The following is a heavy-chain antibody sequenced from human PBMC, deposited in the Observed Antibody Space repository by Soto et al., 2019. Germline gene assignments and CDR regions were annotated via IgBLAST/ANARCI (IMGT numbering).Heavy chain of an antibody. Sequence: QVQLQQWGAGLLKPSETLSLTSAVYGGSFSGYYWSWIRQPPGKGLEWIGEINHSGSTNYNPSLTSRVTLAVDTSKNQFSLKLSSVTAADTAVYYCARGKVVRGSYVTLDYWGQGPLVTVSS. V-gene: IGHV4-34*01. CDR3: ARGKVVRGSYVTLDY. D-gene: IGHD3-10*01. J-gene: IGHJ4*02. CDR2: INHSGST. CDR1: GGSFSGYY.